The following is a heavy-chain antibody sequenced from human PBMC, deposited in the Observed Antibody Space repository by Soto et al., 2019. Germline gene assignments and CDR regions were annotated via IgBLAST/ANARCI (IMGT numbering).Heavy chain of an antibody. CDR1: GFTFDDYA. D-gene: IGHD2-2*01. J-gene: IGHJ3*02. CDR2: ISWNSGSI. Sequence: EVQLVESGGGLVQPGRSLRLSCAASGFTFDDYAMHWVRQAPGKGLEWVSGISWNSGSIGHADSVKGRFTISRDNAKNSLYLQMNSLRAEDTALYYCAKGLGYCSSTSCYDDAFDIWGQGTMVTVSS. V-gene: IGHV3-9*01. CDR3: AKGLGYCSSTSCYDDAFDI.